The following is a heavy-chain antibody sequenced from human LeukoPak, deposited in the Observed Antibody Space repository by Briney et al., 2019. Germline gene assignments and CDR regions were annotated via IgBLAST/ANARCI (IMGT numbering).Heavy chain of an antibody. CDR1: GGSISSYY. CDR2: IYYSGST. J-gene: IGHJ4*02. CDR3: ARQAYCSSTSCYPFDY. D-gene: IGHD2-2*01. Sequence: SETLSLTCTVSGGSISSYYWSWIRQPPGKGLEWIGYIYYSGSTNYNPSLKSRVTISVDTSKNQFSLKLSSVTAADTAVYYCARQAYCSSTSCYPFDYWGQGTLVTVSS. V-gene: IGHV4-59*08.